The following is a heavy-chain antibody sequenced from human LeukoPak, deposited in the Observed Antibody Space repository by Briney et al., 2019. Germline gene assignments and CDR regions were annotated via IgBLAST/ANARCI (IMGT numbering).Heavy chain of an antibody. CDR3: AKGVVDYYDSSGYYPSDL. V-gene: IGHV3-23*01. CDR2: ISGSGGTT. CDR1: GFTFNSYA. J-gene: IGHJ5*02. Sequence: GGSLRLSCAGFGFTFNSYAMTWVRQAPGKGLKWVSGISGSGGTTYYADSVKGRFTISRDNFNNTPYLQMNSMRVEDTALYFCAKGVVDYYDSSGYYPSDLWGQGTLVTVSS. D-gene: IGHD3-22*01.